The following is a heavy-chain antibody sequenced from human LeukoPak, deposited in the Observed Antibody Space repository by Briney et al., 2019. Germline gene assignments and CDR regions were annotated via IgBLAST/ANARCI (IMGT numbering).Heavy chain of an antibody. J-gene: IGHJ4*02. CDR3: ARGISPTPDIVVVPAAQYYFDY. V-gene: IGHV4-31*03. CDR1: GGFISSGGYY. CDR2: IYYSGST. D-gene: IGHD2-2*01. Sequence: SETLSLTCTVSGGFISSGGYYWSWIRQHPGKGLEWIGYIYYSGSTYYNPSLKSRVTISVDTSKNQFSLKLSSVTAVDTAVYYCARGISPTPDIVVVPAAQYYFDYWGQGTLVTVSS.